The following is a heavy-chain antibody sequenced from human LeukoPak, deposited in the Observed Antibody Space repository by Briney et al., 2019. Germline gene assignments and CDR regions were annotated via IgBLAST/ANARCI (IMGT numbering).Heavy chain of an antibody. CDR1: GYTFTSYD. J-gene: IGHJ3*01. CDR3: ALLRAHQTP. V-gene: IGHV1-18*01. D-gene: IGHD1-26*01. Sequence: ASVTVSCKASGYTFTSYDINWVRQATGQGLEWMGWISAYNGNTNYAQKLQGRVTMTTDTSTSTAYMELRSLRSDDTAVYYCALLRAHQTPWGQGTMVTVSS. CDR2: ISAYNGNT.